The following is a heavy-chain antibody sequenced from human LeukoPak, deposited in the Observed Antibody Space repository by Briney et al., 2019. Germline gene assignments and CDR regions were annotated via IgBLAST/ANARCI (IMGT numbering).Heavy chain of an antibody. CDR3: ARSLERDYHGSGSYYMNNWFDP. J-gene: IGHJ5*02. V-gene: IGHV3-23*01. D-gene: IGHD3-10*01. CDR2: ITGSGDRT. CDR1: GFTFSSYA. Sequence: GGSLRLSCAASGFTFSSYAVSWVRQAPGKGLNWVSTITGSGDRTYYADSVKGRFTISRDNSKNTLHLQMNSLRAEDTAVYYCARSLERDYHGSGSYYMNNWFDPWGQGTLVTVSS.